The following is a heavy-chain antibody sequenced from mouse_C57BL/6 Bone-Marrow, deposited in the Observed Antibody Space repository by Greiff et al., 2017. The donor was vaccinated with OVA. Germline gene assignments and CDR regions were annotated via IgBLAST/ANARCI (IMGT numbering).Heavy chain of an antibody. V-gene: IGHV14-4*01. CDR2: IDPENGDT. CDR3: RNSNYDAMDY. J-gene: IGHJ4*01. D-gene: IGHD2-5*01. CDR1: GFNIKDDY. Sequence: VQLQQSGAELVRPGASVKLSCTASGFNIKDDYMHWVKQRPEQGLEWIGWIDPENGDTEYASKFQGKATITADTSSNTAYLQLSSLTSEDTAVYYSRNSNYDAMDYWGQGTSVTVSS.